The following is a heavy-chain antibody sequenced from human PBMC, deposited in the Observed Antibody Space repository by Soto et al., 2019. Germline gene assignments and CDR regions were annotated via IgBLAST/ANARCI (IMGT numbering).Heavy chain of an antibody. D-gene: IGHD3-10*01. CDR2: ISPDGRTT. CDR1: GSSFSHYW. J-gene: IGHJ4*02. V-gene: IGHV3-74*01. CDR3: ADSWLPTSY. Sequence: RRLSCAASGSSFSHYWMHWVRQAPGKGLVWVSRISPDGRTTTYADSVKGRFTISRENAKSTLYLQMNSMTVEDGAVYYCADSWLPTSYWGPGPLVPVSS.